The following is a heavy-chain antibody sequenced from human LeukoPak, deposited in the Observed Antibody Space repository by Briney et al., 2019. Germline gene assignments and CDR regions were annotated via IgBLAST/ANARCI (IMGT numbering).Heavy chain of an antibody. CDR2: INHSGST. V-gene: IGHV4-34*01. J-gene: IGHJ6*03. Sequence: SETLSLTCADYGGSFSGYYWSWIRQPPGKGLEWIGEINHSGSTNYNPSLKSRVTISVDTSKNQFSLKLSSVTAADTAVYYCARGALHYYYYYMDVWGKGTTVTVSS. CDR3: ARGALHYYYYYMDV. CDR1: GGSFSGYY. D-gene: IGHD6-6*01.